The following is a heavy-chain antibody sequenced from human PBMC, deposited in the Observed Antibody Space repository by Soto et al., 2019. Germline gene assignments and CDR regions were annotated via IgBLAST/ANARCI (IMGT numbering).Heavy chain of an antibody. CDR2: ISYDGSNK. J-gene: IGHJ6*02. CDR1: GFTFSSYA. Sequence: GESLKISCAASGFTFSSYAMHWVRQAPGKGLEWVAVISYDGSNKYYADSVKGRFTISRDNSKDTLYLQMNSLRAEDTAVYYCARGYSSSSYYYYGMDVWGQGTTVTVSS. CDR3: ARGYSSSSYYYYGMDV. D-gene: IGHD6-6*01. V-gene: IGHV3-30-3*01.